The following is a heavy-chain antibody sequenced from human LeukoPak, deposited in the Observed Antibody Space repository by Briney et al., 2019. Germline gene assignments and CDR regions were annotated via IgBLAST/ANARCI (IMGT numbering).Heavy chain of an antibody. CDR2: IIPIFGTA. J-gene: IGHJ3*02. CDR3: ARDPSGYVGKYDAFDI. V-gene: IGHV1-69*06. D-gene: IGHD5-12*01. Sequence: GASVKVSCKASGGTFSSYAISWVRQAPGQGLEWMGGIIPIFGTANYAQKFQGRVTITADKSTSTAYMELSSLRSDDTAVYYCARDPSGYVGKYDAFDIWGQGTMVTVSS. CDR1: GGTFSSYA.